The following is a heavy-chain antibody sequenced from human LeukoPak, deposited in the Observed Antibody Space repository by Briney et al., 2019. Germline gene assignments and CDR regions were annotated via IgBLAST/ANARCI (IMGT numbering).Heavy chain of an antibody. CDR3: ARDDLGYSGYDSDPNAFDI. CDR2: ISGSGGTT. D-gene: IGHD5-12*01. Sequence: GGSLRLSCAASGFTFSSYWMSWVRQAPGKGLEWVSSISGSGGTTYYADSVKGRFTISRDNSKNTLYLQMNSLRAEDTAVYYCARDDLGYSGYDSDPNAFDIWGQGTLVTVSS. CDR1: GFTFSSYW. V-gene: IGHV3-23*01. J-gene: IGHJ4*02.